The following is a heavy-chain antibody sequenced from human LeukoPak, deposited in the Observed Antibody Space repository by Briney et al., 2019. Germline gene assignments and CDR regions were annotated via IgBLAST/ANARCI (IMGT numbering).Heavy chain of an antibody. D-gene: IGHD3-3*01. CDR3: CFGVLSSVFFDY. Sequence: SGGSLRLPCSASGFTFSDYALNWVRQAPGKRLVWVSTINVGGATAYYADSVKGRFTTPRDTSKNTLYLYMNSLRAEDTALYYCCFGVLSSVFFDYWGQGTPVTVSS. V-gene: IGHV3-23*01. J-gene: IGHJ4*02. CDR1: GFTFSDYA. CDR2: INVGGATA.